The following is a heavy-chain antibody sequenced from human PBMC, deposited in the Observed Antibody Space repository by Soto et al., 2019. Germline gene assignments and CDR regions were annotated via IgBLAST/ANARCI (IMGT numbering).Heavy chain of an antibody. J-gene: IGHJ4*02. CDR2: ISGSGGST. D-gene: IGHD6-19*01. CDR3: AKAGDRIAVAGYFDY. V-gene: IGHV3-23*01. Sequence: PGGSLRLSCAASGFTLSSYAMSWVRQAPGKGLEWVSAISGSGGSTYYADSVKGRFTISRDNSKNTLYLQMNSLRAEDTAVYYCAKAGDRIAVAGYFDYWGQGTLVTVSS. CDR1: GFTLSSYA.